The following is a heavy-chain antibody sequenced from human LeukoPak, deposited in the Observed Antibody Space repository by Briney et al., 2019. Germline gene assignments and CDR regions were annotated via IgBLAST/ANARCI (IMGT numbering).Heavy chain of an antibody. CDR2: INPSGGST. CDR3: ARGPSITMVRGGQWYYYMDV. Sequence: ASVKVSCKASRHTFTSYYMHWVRQAPGQGLEWMGIINPSGGSTNYAQKFQGRVTMTRDTSTNTVYMELSSLRSEDTAVYYCARGPSITMVRGGQWYYYMDVWGKGTTVTISS. V-gene: IGHV1-46*01. CDR1: RHTFTSYY. J-gene: IGHJ6*03. D-gene: IGHD3-10*01.